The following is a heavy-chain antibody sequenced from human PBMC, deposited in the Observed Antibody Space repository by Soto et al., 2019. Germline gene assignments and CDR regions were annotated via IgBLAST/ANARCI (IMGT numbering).Heavy chain of an antibody. Sequence: EMQLLESGGGLVQPGGSLRLSCVASGFPFSSYAMSWVRQTPGKGLAWVSGISGSGGRTYYADSVKGRFPISRDNTNNTLSMQMHILNFEDTAVYVCAKGGYYSLFDIWGQGTMVTVSA. CDR3: AKGGYYSLFDI. V-gene: IGHV3-23*01. CDR1: GFPFSSYA. CDR2: ISGSGGRT. J-gene: IGHJ3*02. D-gene: IGHD2-15*01.